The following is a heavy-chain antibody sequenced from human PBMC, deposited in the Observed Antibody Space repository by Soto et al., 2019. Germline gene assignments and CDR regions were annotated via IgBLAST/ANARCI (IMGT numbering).Heavy chain of an antibody. J-gene: IGHJ6*03. CDR3: ARRNSGYADYTDV. V-gene: IGHV4-31*03. CDR1: GGSISSGGYY. Sequence: QVQLQESGPGLVKPSQTLSLTCTVSGGSISSGGYYWSWIRQHPGTGLEWIGYIYYSGSTYYNPSLNSRATVSVDTSKNQFSLKLSSVPAADTAVYYCARRNSGYADYTDVWCKGTTVTVSS. D-gene: IGHD5-12*01. CDR2: IYYSGST.